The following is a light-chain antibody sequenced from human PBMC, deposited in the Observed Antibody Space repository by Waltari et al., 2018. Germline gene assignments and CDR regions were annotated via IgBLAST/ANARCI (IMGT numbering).Light chain of an antibody. CDR1: QSILYRSSNRNA. Sequence: DIVMTQSPDSLALSLGERATINCKSSQSILYRSSNRNALAWYQQKPGQPPKLLFFWAATRESGAPDRFSVSGSGTDFTLTISSLQAEDVAVYYCQQYYNAPLTFGGGTKVEIK. CDR2: WAA. CDR3: QQYYNAPLT. V-gene: IGKV4-1*01. J-gene: IGKJ4*01.